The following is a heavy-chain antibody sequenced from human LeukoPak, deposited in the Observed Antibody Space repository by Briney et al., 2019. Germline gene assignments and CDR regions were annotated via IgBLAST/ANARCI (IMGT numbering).Heavy chain of an antibody. Sequence: PSETLSLTCTVSGGSISSGGYYWSWIRQHPGKGLEWIGYIYYSGSTYYNPSLKSRVTISVDTSKNQFSLKLSSVTAADTAVYYCARDKRYYGSGSYLPDALDIWVQGTMVTVSS. D-gene: IGHD3-10*01. CDR3: ARDKRYYGSGSYLPDALDI. CDR2: IYYSGST. V-gene: IGHV4-31*03. J-gene: IGHJ3*02. CDR1: GGSISSGGYY.